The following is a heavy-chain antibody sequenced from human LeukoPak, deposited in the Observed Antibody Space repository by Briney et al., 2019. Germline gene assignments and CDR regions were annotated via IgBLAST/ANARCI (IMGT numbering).Heavy chain of an antibody. CDR1: GFTFSDYW. V-gene: IGHV3-7*03. J-gene: IGHJ4*02. CDR2: IKGDGSVK. Sequence: PGGSLRLSCAASGFTFSDYWMHWVRQAPGKGLEWVASIKGDGSVKYYVDSVKGRFTISRDNTKNSLYLQMDSLRAEDTAVYYCARALTYWGQGTLVTVSS. CDR3: ARALTY. D-gene: IGHD4/OR15-4a*01.